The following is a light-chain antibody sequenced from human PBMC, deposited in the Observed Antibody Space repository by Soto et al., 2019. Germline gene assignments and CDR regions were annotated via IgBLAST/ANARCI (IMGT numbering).Light chain of an antibody. CDR1: QSVRSN. CDR2: NAY. J-gene: IGKJ3*01. V-gene: IGKV3-15*01. CDR3: QQYSDWSPFT. Sequence: EIVMTQSPATLSVSPGERVTLSCRASQSVRSNLAWYQHKPGQTPRLLIYNAYTRATGIPGRFSGFGSETEFTLTISNLQSEDFAVYFCQQYSDWSPFTFGPGTKVDLK.